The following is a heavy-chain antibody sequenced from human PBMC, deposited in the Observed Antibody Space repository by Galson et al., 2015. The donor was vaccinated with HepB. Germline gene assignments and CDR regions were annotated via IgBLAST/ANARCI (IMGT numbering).Heavy chain of an antibody. CDR1: AYTFTDYF. CDR2: INPTNCGT. D-gene: IGHD2-15*01. CDR3: ATGWRSREGYCSGGSCYTLDY. V-gene: IGHV1-2*06. J-gene: IGHJ4*02. Sequence: QSGAEVKKPGASVKVSCKASAYTFTDYFFHWVRPAPGQGLEWMGRINPTNCGTTYAQKFKGRVTMTRDTSIGTAYMELRGLTSDDTAVYYGATGWRSREGYCSGGSCYTLDYWGQGALVTVSS.